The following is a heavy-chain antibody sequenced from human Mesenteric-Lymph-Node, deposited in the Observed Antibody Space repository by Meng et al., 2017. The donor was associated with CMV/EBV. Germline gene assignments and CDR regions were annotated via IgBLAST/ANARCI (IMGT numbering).Heavy chain of an antibody. J-gene: IGHJ6*02. CDR1: GFTFIAYG. D-gene: IGHD1-26*01. CDR3: AKSQREDDYYYYYGMDV. V-gene: IGHV3-30*02. CDR2: IRYDGTNE. Sequence: GESLKISCAASGFTFIAYGIHWVRQAPGKGLEWVSFIRYDGTNEYYADSVKGRFTISRDNAKNSLYLQMNSLRVDDTAVYYCAKSQREDDYYYYYGMDVWGQGTTVTVSS.